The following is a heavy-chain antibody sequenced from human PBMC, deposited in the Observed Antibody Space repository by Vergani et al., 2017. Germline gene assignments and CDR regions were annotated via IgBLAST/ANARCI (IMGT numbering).Heavy chain of an antibody. CDR1: GGSISSGSYY. D-gene: IGHD5-18*01. CDR2: IYTSGST. CDR3: ARDVDTAMVGGDY. V-gene: IGHV4-61*02. Sequence: QVQLQESGPGLVKPSQTLSLTCTVSGGSISSGSYYWSWIRQPAGKGLEWIGRIYTSGSTNYNPSLKSRVTISVDTSTNQFSLKLSSVTAADTAVYYCARDVDTAMVGGDYWGQGTLVTVSS. J-gene: IGHJ4*02.